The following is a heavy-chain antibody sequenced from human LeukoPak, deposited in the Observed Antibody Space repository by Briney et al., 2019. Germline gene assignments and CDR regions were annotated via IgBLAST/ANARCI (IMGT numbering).Heavy chain of an antibody. Sequence: GASVKVSCKVSGYTLTELSMHWVRQAPGKGLEWMGGFDPEDGEIIYAQKSQGRVTMTEDTSTDTAYMELSSLRSEDTAVYYCATDFGEAMVRGVITPGAFDYWGQGTLVTVSS. CDR2: FDPEDGEI. CDR3: ATDFGEAMVRGVITPGAFDY. D-gene: IGHD3-10*01. V-gene: IGHV1-24*01. J-gene: IGHJ4*02. CDR1: GYTLTELS.